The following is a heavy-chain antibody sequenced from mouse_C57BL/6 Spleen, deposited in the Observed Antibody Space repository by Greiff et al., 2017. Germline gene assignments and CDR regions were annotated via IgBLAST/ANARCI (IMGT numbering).Heavy chain of an antibody. CDR2: IDPSDSYT. CDR3: ARSHYGYDSAMDY. V-gene: IGHV1-69*01. D-gene: IGHD2-2*01. CDR1: GYTFTSYW. J-gene: IGHJ4*01. Sequence: QVQLQQPGAELVMPGASVKLSCKASGYTFTSYWMHWVKQRPGQGLVWIGEIDPSDSYTNYNQKFKGKSTLTVDKSSSTAYMQLSSLTSEDSAVYYCARSHYGYDSAMDYWGQGTSVTVSS.